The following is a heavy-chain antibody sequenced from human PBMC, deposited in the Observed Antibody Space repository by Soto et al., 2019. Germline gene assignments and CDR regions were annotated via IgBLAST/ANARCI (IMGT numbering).Heavy chain of an antibody. CDR2: INANSGGT. J-gene: IGHJ4*02. D-gene: IGHD2-21*02. Sequence: ASVKVSCKTSRYTFTDYYMHWLRQAPGEGLEWLGWINANSGGTVYAQKFQGRVTMTRDTSISTAYMELSGLTSDDTAVYYCVRPAYCGGGCYYYFDNWGQGTLVTVS. CDR3: VRPAYCGGGCYYYFDN. CDR1: RYTFTDYY. V-gene: IGHV1-2*02.